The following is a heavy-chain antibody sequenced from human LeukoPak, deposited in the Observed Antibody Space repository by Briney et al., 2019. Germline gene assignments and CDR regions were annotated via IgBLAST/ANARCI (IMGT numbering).Heavy chain of an antibody. D-gene: IGHD3-22*01. CDR3: ARAGGYYDSGGYSSGFDY. CDR2: IYNSGSA. Sequence: PSQTLSLTCTVSGASTSSDSYYWSWIRQPAGKGLEWIGRIYNSGSANYNPSLKSRVTISVDTSKNQFSLKLSSLTAADTAVYYCARAGGYYDSGGYSSGFDYWGQGTLVSVSS. V-gene: IGHV4-61*02. CDR1: GASTSSDSYY. J-gene: IGHJ4*02.